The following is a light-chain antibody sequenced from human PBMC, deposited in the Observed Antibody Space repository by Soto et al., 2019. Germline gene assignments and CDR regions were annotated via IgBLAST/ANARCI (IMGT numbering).Light chain of an antibody. CDR1: QSVSGW. Sequence: DIQMTQSPSTLSASVGDRVTITCRASQSVSGWLAWYRQKPGRAPKLLIYDASSLESGVPSRFSGSETGTEFTLTISSLQPDDFETDYCQQYNTYPFTFGPGTKVDIK. J-gene: IGKJ3*01. V-gene: IGKV1-5*01. CDR2: DAS. CDR3: QQYNTYPFT.